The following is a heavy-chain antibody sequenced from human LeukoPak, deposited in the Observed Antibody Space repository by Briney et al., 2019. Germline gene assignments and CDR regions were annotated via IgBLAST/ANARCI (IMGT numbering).Heavy chain of an antibody. J-gene: IGHJ4*02. D-gene: IGHD3-9*01. CDR3: ARVDDILTGYGMD. V-gene: IGHV3-21*01. CDR2: ISSSSSYI. CDR1: GFTFSSYS. Sequence: PGGSLRLSCAASGFTFSSYSMNWVRQAPGKGLEWVSSISSSSSYIYYADSVKGRFTISRDNAKNSLYLQMNSLRAEDTAVYYCARVDDILTGYGMDWGQGTLVTVSS.